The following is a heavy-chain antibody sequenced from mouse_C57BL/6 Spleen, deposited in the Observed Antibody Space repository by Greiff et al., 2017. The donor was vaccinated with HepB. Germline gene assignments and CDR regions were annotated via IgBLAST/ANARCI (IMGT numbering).Heavy chain of an antibody. V-gene: IGHV1-64*01. Sequence: QVQLQQPGAELVKPGASVKLSCKASGYTFTSYWMHWVKQRPGQGLEWIGMIHPNSGSTNYNEKFKSKATLTVDKSSSTAYMQLSSLTSEDSAVYYCARRYYYGSSYEYFDVWGTGTTVTVSS. CDR2: IHPNSGST. CDR3: ARRYYYGSSYEYFDV. D-gene: IGHD1-1*01. CDR1: GYTFTSYW. J-gene: IGHJ1*03.